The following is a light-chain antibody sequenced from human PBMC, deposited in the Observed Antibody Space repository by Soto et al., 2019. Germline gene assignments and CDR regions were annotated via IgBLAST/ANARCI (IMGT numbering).Light chain of an antibody. CDR3: VLYMGSGIWV. CDR2: STN. V-gene: IGLV8-61*01. J-gene: IGLJ2*01. Sequence: QTVVTQEPSFSVSPGGTVTLTCGLSSGSVSATYNPSWYQQTPGQAPRTLIHSTNTRSSGVPDRFSGSILGNKAALTITGAQADDESDYYCVLYMGSGIWVFGGGTKVTVL. CDR1: SGSVSATYN.